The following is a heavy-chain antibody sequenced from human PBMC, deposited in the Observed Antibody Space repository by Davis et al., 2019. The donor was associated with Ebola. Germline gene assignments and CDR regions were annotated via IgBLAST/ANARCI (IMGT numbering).Heavy chain of an antibody. V-gene: IGHV4-39*01. CDR2: IYYTGSP. D-gene: IGHD4-17*01. J-gene: IGHJ4*02. CDR3: ARHRYLGDYDPYFDP. Sequence: GSLRLSCTVSGGSISRSSYYWGWIRQSPGKGLEWIGSIYYTGSPYENPSLKSRVTISVDTSKNQVSLNLNSLTAADTAVYYCARHRYLGDYDPYFDPWGQGTLVTVSS. CDR1: GGSISRSSYY.